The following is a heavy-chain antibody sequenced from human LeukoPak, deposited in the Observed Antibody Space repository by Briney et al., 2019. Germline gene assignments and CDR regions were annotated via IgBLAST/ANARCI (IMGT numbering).Heavy chain of an antibody. CDR1: GGSFSGYY. CDR2: INHSGST. Sequence: PSETLSLTCAVYGGSFSGYYWSWIRQPPGKGLEWLGEINHSGSTNYNPSLKSRVTISVDTSKNQFSLKLSSVTAADTAVYYCARARFIAAAGIDYWGQGTLVTVSS. J-gene: IGHJ4*02. D-gene: IGHD6-13*01. CDR3: ARARFIAAAGIDY. V-gene: IGHV4-34*01.